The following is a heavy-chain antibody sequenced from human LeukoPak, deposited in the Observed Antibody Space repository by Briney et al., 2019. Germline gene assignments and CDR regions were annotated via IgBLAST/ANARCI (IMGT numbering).Heavy chain of an antibody. V-gene: IGHV1-2*06. Sequence: ASVKVSCKASGYTFTGYYMHWVRQAPGQGLEWMGRIKPNSGGTNYAQKVQGRVTMTRDTSINTAYMELSRLRSDDTAVYYCARGGFYYDFWSGYSGDAFDIWGQGTMVTVSS. CDR3: ARGGFYYDFWSGYSGDAFDI. D-gene: IGHD3-3*01. CDR1: GYTFTGYY. CDR2: IKPNSGGT. J-gene: IGHJ3*02.